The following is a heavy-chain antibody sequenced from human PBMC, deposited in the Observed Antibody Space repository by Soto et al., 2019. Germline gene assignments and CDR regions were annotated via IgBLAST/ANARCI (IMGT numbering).Heavy chain of an antibody. V-gene: IGHV3-33*08. Sequence: HPGGSLRLSCTTSGFTFNTYGMHWVRQAPGKGLEWVAIIWYDGSNKYYADSVKGRFTISRDNSGNTLYLQMNSLRAEDTALYYCARADCTGAYCYSWPFHYGVDVWGQGTTVTVSS. CDR3: ARADCTGAYCYSWPFHYGVDV. CDR2: IWYDGSNK. D-gene: IGHD2-15*01. CDR1: GFTFNTYG. J-gene: IGHJ6*02.